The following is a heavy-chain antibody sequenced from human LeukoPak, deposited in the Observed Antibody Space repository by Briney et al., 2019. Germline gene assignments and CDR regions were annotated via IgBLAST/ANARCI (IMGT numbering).Heavy chain of an antibody. CDR1: GYTFSSYA. J-gene: IGHJ4*02. V-gene: IGHV3-23*01. D-gene: IGHD1-26*01. CDR2: ISGSGGTT. Sequence: GGSLRLSCAASGYTFSSYAMGWVRQAPGKGLEWVSAISGSGGTTYYADSVKGRFTVSRDNSKNTLYLQMNSLRAEDTALYYCAKDRAYSGTYYGLFDYWGQGTLVTVSS. CDR3: AKDRAYSGTYYGLFDY.